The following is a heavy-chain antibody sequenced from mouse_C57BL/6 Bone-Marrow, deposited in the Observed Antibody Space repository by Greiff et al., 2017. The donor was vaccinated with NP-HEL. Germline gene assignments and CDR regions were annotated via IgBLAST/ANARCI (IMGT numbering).Heavy chain of an antibody. V-gene: IGHV7-1*01. CDR2: SRNKANDYTT. D-gene: IGHD3-3*01. Sequence: EVNVVESGGGLVQSGRSLRLSCATSGFTFSDFYMEWVRQAPGKGLEWIAASRNKANDYTTEYSASVKGRFIVSRDTSQSILYLQMNALRAEDTAIYYCARDARGDPFAYWGQGTLVTVSA. CDR1: GFTFSDFY. J-gene: IGHJ3*01. CDR3: ARDARGDPFAY.